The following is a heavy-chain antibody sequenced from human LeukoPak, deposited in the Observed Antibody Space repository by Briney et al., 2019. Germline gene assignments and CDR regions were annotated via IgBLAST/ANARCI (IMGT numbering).Heavy chain of an antibody. D-gene: IGHD3-10*01. V-gene: IGHV3-7*03. J-gene: IGHJ6*03. Sequence: GGSLRLSCAASGFTFSRYWMSWVRQVPGKGLEWVANIKEDAGEIYYVDSVKGRFTISRDNAKNSLYLQMNSLRAEDTALYYCAREVSQNVLVLWFYYMDVWGKGTTVTVSS. CDR1: GFTFSRYW. CDR3: AREVSQNVLVLWFYYMDV. CDR2: IKEDAGEI.